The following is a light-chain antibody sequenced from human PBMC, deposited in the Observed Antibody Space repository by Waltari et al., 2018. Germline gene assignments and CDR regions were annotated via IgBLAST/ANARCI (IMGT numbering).Light chain of an antibody. CDR3: SSYTSSSTFYV. CDR2: EVS. Sequence: QSALTQPASVSGSPGQSITISCTGTSSDVGCYNYVSWYQQHPGKAPKLMIYEVSNRPSGVSNRFSGSKSGNTASLTISGLQAEDEADYYCSSYTSSSTFYVFGTGTKVTVL. CDR1: SSDVGCYNY. J-gene: IGLJ1*01. V-gene: IGLV2-14*01.